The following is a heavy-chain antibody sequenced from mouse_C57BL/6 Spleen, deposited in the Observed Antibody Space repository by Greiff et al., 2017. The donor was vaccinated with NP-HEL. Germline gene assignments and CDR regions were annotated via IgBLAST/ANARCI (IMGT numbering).Heavy chain of an antibody. CDR1: GFTFSDYG. J-gene: IGHJ3*01. V-gene: IGHV5-17*01. CDR2: ISSGSSTI. D-gene: IGHD2-3*01. Sequence: EVKLMESGGGLVKPGGSLKLSCAASGFTFSDYGMHWVRQAPEKGLEWVAYISSGSSTIYYADTVKGRFTISRDNAKNTLFLQMTSLRSEDTAMYYCASDGPEGFAYWGQGTLVTVSA. CDR3: ASDGPEGFAY.